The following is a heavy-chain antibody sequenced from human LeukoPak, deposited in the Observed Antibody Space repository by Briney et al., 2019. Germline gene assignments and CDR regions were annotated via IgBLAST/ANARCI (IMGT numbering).Heavy chain of an antibody. V-gene: IGHV4-39*07. Sequence: PSETLSLTRTVSGGSISSSSYYWGWIRQPPGKGLEWIGSIYYSGSTYYNPSLKSRVTISVDTSKNQFSLKLSSVTAAETAVYYCARDPKDYYWPIVTTWFDPWGQGTLVSVSS. CDR2: IYYSGST. CDR1: GGSISSSSYY. CDR3: ARDPKDYYWPIVTTWFDP. D-gene: IGHD2-21*01. J-gene: IGHJ5*02.